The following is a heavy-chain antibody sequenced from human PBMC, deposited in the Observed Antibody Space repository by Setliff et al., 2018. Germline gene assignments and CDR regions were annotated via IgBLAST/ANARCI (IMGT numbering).Heavy chain of an antibody. D-gene: IGHD3-16*02. J-gene: IGHJ4*02. CDR2: INTNTGNP. V-gene: IGHV7-4-1*02. CDR3: ARGKNFDDYVWGSYRYWSPNYYFDY. Sequence: ASVKVSCKASGYTFTVYTMNWVRQAPGQGLEWMGWINTNTGNPTYAQGFTGRFVFSLDTSVSTAYLQISSLKGEDTAVYYCARGKNFDDYVWGSYRYWSPNYYFDYWGQGTLVTVSS. CDR1: GYTFTVYT.